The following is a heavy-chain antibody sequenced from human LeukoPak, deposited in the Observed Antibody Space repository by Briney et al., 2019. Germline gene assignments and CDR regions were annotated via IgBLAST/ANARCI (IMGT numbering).Heavy chain of an antibody. CDR3: ARDGGWYYFDY. J-gene: IGHJ4*02. CDR2: IIPIFGTA. CDR1: GGTFSSYA. Sequence: ASVKVSCKASGGTFSSYAISWVRQAPGQGLEWMGRIIPIFGTANYAQKFQGRVTITTDESTGTAYMELSSLRSEDTAVYYCARDGGWYYFDYWGQGTLVTVSS. D-gene: IGHD6-19*01. V-gene: IGHV1-69*05.